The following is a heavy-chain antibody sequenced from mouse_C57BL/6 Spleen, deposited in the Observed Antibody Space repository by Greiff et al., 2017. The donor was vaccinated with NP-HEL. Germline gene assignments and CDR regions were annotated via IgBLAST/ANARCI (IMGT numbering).Heavy chain of an antibody. Sequence: QVQLKQSGAELVRPGTSVKVSCKASGYAFTNYLIEWVKQRPGQGLEWIGVINPGSGGTNYNEKFKGKATLTADKSSSTAYMQLSSLTSEDSAVYFCARSGEIWYFDVWGTGTTVTVSS. CDR1: GYAFTNYL. CDR2: INPGSGGT. J-gene: IGHJ1*03. V-gene: IGHV1-54*01. CDR3: ARSGEIWYFDV.